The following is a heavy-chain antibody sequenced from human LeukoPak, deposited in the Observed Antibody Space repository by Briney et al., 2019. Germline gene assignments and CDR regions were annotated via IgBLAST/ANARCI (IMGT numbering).Heavy chain of an antibody. J-gene: IGHJ6*02. D-gene: IGHD3-10*01. CDR3: ARRSTSGNFYSGMDA. CDR2: IVTGGLTT. V-gene: IGHV3-23*01. CDR1: GFTFSRFW. Sequence: GGSLRLSCAASGFTFSRFWMSWVRQAPGKGLEWVSTIVTGGLTTYYADSVKGRFTISRDNSKNTLYLQMNSLRADDTAVYYCARRSTSGNFYSGMDAWGQGTTVTVS.